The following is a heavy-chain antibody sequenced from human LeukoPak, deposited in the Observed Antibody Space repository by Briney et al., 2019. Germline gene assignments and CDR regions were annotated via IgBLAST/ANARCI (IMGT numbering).Heavy chain of an antibody. D-gene: IGHD3-22*01. CDR1: GYTLTELS. CDR3: ATVGYDSSGPYFDY. CDR2: FDPEDGET. J-gene: IGHJ4*02. Sequence: ASVKVSCKVSGYTLTELSMHWVRQAPGKGLEWMGGFDPEDGETIYAQKFQGRVTMTEDTSTDTAYMELSSLRSEDTAVYYCATVGYDSSGPYFDYWAQGTLVTVSS. V-gene: IGHV1-24*01.